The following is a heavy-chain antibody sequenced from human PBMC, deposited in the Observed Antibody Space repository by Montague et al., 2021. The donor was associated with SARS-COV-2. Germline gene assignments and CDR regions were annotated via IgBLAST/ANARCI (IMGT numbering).Heavy chain of an antibody. Sequence: TLSLTCTVSGGSINSGGYYWSWIRQHPGKGLEWIGYIYYSGSTYYNPSLKSRLTISVDTSKNQFSLKLISVTAADTAVYYCARVHFVSSGWYPDAFDIWGQGTMVTVSS. CDR1: GGSINSGGYY. J-gene: IGHJ3*02. V-gene: IGHV4-31*03. D-gene: IGHD6-19*01. CDR3: ARVHFVSSGWYPDAFDI. CDR2: IYYSGST.